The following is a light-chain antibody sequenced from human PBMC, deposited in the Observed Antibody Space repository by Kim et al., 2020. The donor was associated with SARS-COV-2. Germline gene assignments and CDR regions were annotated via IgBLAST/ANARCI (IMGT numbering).Light chain of an antibody. CDR2: SNN. Sequence: ELTQPPSASGTPGQRVTISCSGSSSNIGSNSVNWYQQLPGTAPKLLIYSNNQRPSGVPDRFSGSKSGTSASLAISGLQFEDEADYYCAARDDSSYVFG. CDR1: SSNIGSNS. J-gene: IGLJ1*01. V-gene: IGLV1-44*01. CDR3: AARDDSSYV.